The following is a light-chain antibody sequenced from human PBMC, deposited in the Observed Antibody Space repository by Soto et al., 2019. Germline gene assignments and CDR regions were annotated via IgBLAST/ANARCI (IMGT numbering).Light chain of an antibody. CDR2: GAS. CDR3: QQYDIATG. V-gene: IGKV3-15*01. CDR1: QSVNTN. Sequence: EIVMTQSPATLSVSPGERATLSCRASQSVNTNVAWYQQKVGQAPRLLIFGASIRAAGTPARFSGSGSGTEFTLTISSLQSEDVAVYHCQQYDIATGVGGGTKVEIK. J-gene: IGKJ4*01.